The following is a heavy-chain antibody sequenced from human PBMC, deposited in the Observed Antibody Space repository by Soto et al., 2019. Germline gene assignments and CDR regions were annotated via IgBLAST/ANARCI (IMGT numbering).Heavy chain of an antibody. CDR3: ARESALFGVVIILDYYYGMDV. CDR1: GYTFTSYG. CDR2: ISAYNGNT. J-gene: IGHJ6*02. V-gene: IGHV1-18*04. D-gene: IGHD3-3*01. Sequence: ASVKVSCKASGYTFTSYGISWVRQAPGQGLEWMGWISAYNGNTNYAQKLQGRVTMTTDTSTSTAYMELRSLRSDDTAVYYCARESALFGVVIILDYYYGMDVWGQGTTVTVSS.